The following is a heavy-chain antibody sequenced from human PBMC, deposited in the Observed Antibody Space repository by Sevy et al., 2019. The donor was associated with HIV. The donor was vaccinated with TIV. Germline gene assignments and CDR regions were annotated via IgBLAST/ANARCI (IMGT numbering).Heavy chain of an antibody. J-gene: IGHJ6*02. V-gene: IGHV3-21*01. CDR3: ASPIDEGYYYYGMDV. Sequence: GGYLRLSCAASGFTFSSYSMNWVRQAPGKGLEWISSISSSSSYIYYADSVKGRFTISRDNAKNSLYLQMNSLRAEDTAVYYCASPIDEGYYYYGMDVWGQGTTVTVSS. CDR2: ISSSSSYI. CDR1: GFTFSSYS.